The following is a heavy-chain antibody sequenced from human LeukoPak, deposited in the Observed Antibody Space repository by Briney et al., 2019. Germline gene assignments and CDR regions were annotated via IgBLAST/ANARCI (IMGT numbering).Heavy chain of an antibody. CDR3: ARGPSYGSGSYHQNYYYHMDV. D-gene: IGHD3-10*01. CDR2: IIPIFGTA. J-gene: IGHJ6*03. Sequence: GASVKVSCKASGYTFTSYGISWVRQAPGQGLEWMGGIIPIFGTANYAQKFQGRVTITADESTSTAYMELSSLRSEDTAVYYCARGPSYGSGSYHQNYYYHMDVWGKGTTVTVSS. CDR1: GYTFTSYG. V-gene: IGHV1-69*13.